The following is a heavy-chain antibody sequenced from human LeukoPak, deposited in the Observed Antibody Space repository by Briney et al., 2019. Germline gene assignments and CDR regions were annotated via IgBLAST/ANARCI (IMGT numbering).Heavy chain of an antibody. V-gene: IGHV3-9*01. CDR1: GFTFGDFA. J-gene: IGHJ4*02. Sequence: GGSLRLSCAASGFTFGDFAMHWVRQAPGKGLEWVSGISWNSGNIAYADSVKGRFTISRDNAKNTLYLQMNSLRAEDTAVYYCAKSESFTVTTAFDYWGQGTLVTVSS. D-gene: IGHD4-17*01. CDR2: ISWNSGNI. CDR3: AKSESFTVTTAFDY.